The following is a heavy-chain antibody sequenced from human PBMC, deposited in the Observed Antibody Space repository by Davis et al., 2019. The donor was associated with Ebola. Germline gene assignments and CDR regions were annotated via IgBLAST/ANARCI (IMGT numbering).Heavy chain of an antibody. J-gene: IGHJ5*02. V-gene: IGHV4-38-2*02. Sequence: SETLSLTCTVSGYSISSGYYWGWIRQPPGKGLEWIGSIYHSGSTYYNPSLKSRVTISVDTSKNQFSLKLSSVTAADTAVYYCARGYDILTGWGWFDPWGQGTLVTVSS. CDR1: GYSISSGYY. D-gene: IGHD3-9*01. CDR3: ARGYDILTGWGWFDP. CDR2: IYHSGST.